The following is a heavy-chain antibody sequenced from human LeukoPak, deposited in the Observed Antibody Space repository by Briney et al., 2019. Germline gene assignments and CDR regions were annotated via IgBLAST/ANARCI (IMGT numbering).Heavy chain of an antibody. J-gene: IGHJ4*02. CDR1: GFTFNKYW. D-gene: IGHD6-19*01. V-gene: IGHV3-74*01. CDR2: ISAEGSNT. CDR3: ARDHSSGWLIDY. Sequence: GGSLRLSCAASGFTFNKYWLHWVRQVPGKGLMWVSRISAEGSNTDYADSVRGRFTISRDNAKNSLYLQMNSLRAEDTAVYYCARDHSSGWLIDYWGQGTLVTVSS.